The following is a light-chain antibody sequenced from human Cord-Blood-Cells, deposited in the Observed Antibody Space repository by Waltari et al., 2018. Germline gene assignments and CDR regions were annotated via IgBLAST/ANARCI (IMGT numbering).Light chain of an antibody. CDR2: GAS. V-gene: IGKV3-20*01. CDR1: QSVSSSY. Sequence: EIVLTQSPGPLSLSPGESTTLSFRASQSVSSSYLAWYQQKPGQAPWLLIYGASSRATGIPDRFSGSGSGTDFTLTISRLEPEDFAVYYCQQYGSSPLTFGGGTKVEIK. J-gene: IGKJ4*01. CDR3: QQYGSSPLT.